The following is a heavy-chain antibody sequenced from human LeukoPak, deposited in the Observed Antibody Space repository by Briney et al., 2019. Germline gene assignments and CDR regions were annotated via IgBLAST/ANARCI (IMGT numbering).Heavy chain of an antibody. CDR1: GFTFSSYA. V-gene: IGHV3-30-3*01. Sequence: PGRSLRLSCAASGFTFSSYAMHWVRQAPGKGLEWVALISYDGSNNFYADSVKGRFTISRDNSKNTLYLQMNSLRDEDSAVYCCAREGPGIAAAGDHPSMDVWGQGTTVTVSS. CDR3: AREGPGIAAAGDHPSMDV. J-gene: IGHJ6*02. D-gene: IGHD6-13*01. CDR2: ISYDGSNN.